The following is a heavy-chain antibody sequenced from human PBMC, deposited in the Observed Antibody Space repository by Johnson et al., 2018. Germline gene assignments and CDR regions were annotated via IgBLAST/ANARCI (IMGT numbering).Heavy chain of an antibody. CDR3: ARAGDYSNYGMDV. Sequence: VQLVESGGGLVQPGESLRLSCAASGFTFSAYDMPWVRQGTGKGLEWVSAFGAAGDIHYSDSVKGRFTISRENSKNSLYLQMSSLSDGDTAVYYGARAGDYSNYGMDVWGQVTTVTVS. CDR2: FGAAGDI. D-gene: IGHD3-16*01. CDR1: GFTFSAYD. J-gene: IGHJ6*02. V-gene: IGHV3-13*01.